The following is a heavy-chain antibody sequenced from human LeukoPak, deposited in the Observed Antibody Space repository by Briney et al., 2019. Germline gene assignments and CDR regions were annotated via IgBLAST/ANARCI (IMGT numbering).Heavy chain of an antibody. V-gene: IGHV3-30-3*01. CDR2: ISYDGSNK. Sequence: GGSLRLSCAASGFTFSSYAMHWVRQAPGKGLEWVAVISYDGSNKYYADSVKGRFTISRDNSKNTLYLQMNSLRAEDTAVYYCASWGYCSSTSCSIDYWGQGTLVTVSS. D-gene: IGHD2-2*01. J-gene: IGHJ4*02. CDR3: ASWGYCSSTSCSIDY. CDR1: GFTFSSYA.